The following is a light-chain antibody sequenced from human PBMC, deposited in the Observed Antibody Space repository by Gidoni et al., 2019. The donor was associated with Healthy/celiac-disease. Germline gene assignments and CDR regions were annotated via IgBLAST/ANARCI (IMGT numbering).Light chain of an antibody. CDR1: QSISSY. CDR3: QQSYSTPT. CDR2: AAS. V-gene: IGKV1-39*01. J-gene: IGKJ3*01. Sequence: DIQMTQSPSSLSASVGDRVTITCRASQSISSYLTWYQQKPGKAPKLLIYAASSLQSGVPSRFSGSGSGTEFTLTISSLQPEDFANYYGQQSYSTPTFGPGTKVDIK.